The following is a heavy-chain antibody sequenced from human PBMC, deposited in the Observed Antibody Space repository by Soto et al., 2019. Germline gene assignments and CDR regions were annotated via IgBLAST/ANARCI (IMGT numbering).Heavy chain of an antibody. CDR2: IYYSGTT. Sequence: PSETLSLTCSVSGDSFRNYYWSWIRQSPGKGLEWIGCIYYSGTTNYNPSLKSRVTLSINTPKNQFSLELSSVTAADTAVYYCATSYDAKIFPFEYWGQGTLVTVSS. D-gene: IGHD5-12*01. CDR1: GDSFRNYY. V-gene: IGHV4-59*01. J-gene: IGHJ4*01. CDR3: ATSYDAKIFPFEY.